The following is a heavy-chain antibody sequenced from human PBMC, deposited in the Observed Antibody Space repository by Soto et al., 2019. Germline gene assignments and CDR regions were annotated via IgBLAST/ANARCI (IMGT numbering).Heavy chain of an antibody. V-gene: IGHV4-34*01. Sequence: SETLSLTCAVYGGSFSGYYWSWIRQPPGKGLEWIGEINHSGSTNYNPSLKSRVTISVATSKNQFSLKMSSVTAADTAVYYCARPWGSPMVRGVPSDYWGQGTLVTVSS. CDR3: ARPWGSPMVRGVPSDY. CDR2: INHSGST. J-gene: IGHJ4*02. D-gene: IGHD3-10*01. CDR1: GGSFSGYY.